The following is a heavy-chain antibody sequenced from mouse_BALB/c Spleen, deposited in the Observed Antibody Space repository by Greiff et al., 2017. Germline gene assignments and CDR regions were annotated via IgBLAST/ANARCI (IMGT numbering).Heavy chain of an antibody. CDR1: GYTFTDYA. V-gene: IGHV1-67*01. Sequence: VQLQQSGPELVRPGVSVKISCKGSGYTFTDYAMHWVKQSHAKSLEWIGVISTYYGNTNYNQKFKGKATMTVDKSSSTAYMELARLTSEDSAIFYCASAGLRVPFDYWGQGTTLTVSS. J-gene: IGHJ2*01. D-gene: IGHD2-4*01. CDR3: ASAGLRVPFDY. CDR2: ISTYYGNT.